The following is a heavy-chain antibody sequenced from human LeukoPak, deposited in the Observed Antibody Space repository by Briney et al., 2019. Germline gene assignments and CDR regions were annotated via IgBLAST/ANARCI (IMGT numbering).Heavy chain of an antibody. J-gene: IGHJ4*02. CDR1: GFTFSSYS. CDR2: ISSSSSTI. CDR3: ATSRTLDY. Sequence: GGSLRLSCAASGFTFSSYSMNWVRQAPGKGLEWVSYISSSSSTIYYADSVKGRFTISRDNAMNSLYLQMNSLRAEDTAIYYCATSRTLDYWGQGTLLTVSS. V-gene: IGHV3-48*04. D-gene: IGHD3/OR15-3a*01.